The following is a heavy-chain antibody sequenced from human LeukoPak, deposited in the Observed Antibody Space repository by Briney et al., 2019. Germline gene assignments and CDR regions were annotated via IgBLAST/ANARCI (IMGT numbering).Heavy chain of an antibody. V-gene: IGHV1-2*02. CDR1: GYTFTGYY. Sequence: ASVKVSCKASGYTFTGYYMHWVRQVPGQGLEWMGWINPNSGGTNYAQKFQGRVTMTRDTSISTAYMELSRLRSDDTAVYYCARGEEYFDWLFGDSNRRFDYWGQGTLVTVSS. D-gene: IGHD3-9*01. CDR3: ARGEEYFDWLFGDSNRRFDY. J-gene: IGHJ4*02. CDR2: INPNSGGT.